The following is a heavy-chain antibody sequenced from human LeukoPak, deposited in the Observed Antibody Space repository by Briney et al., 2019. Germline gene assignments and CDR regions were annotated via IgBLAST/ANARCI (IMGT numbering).Heavy chain of an antibody. D-gene: IGHD1-26*01. CDR1: GGSISSYY. J-gene: IGHJ4*02. CDR3: ARGPGRNVVGATKKGDLDY. Sequence: PSETLSLTCTVSGGSISSYYWSWIRQPPGKGLEWIGETNHSGSTNYNPSLKSRVTISVDTSKNQFSLKLSSVTAADTAVYYCARGPGRNVVGATKKGDLDYWGQGTLVTVSS. V-gene: IGHV4-34*01. CDR2: TNHSGST.